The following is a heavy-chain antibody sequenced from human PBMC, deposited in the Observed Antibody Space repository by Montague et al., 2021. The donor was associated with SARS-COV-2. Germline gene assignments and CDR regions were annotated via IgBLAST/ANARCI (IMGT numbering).Heavy chain of an antibody. D-gene: IGHD2-21*01. Sequence: SETLPLTCTVSGGSISSYYWSWIRQPPGKGLEWIGYIYYSGSTNYNPSLKSRVTISVDTSKNQFSLKLSSVTAADTAVYYCARGGDMNWFDPRGQGTLVTVSS. CDR1: GGSISSYY. J-gene: IGHJ5*02. V-gene: IGHV4-59*01. CDR2: IYYSGST. CDR3: ARGGDMNWFDP.